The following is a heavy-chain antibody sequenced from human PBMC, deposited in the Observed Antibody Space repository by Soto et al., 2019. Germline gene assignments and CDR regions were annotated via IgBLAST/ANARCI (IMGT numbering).Heavy chain of an antibody. D-gene: IGHD6-13*01. J-gene: IGHJ5*02. CDR3: ARRERAAGTDWWFDP. V-gene: IGHV4-4*02. CDR2: IYHSGST. Sequence: SEALSLTCAVSGGSISSSNWWSWVRQPPGKGLEWIGEIYHSGSTNYNPSLKSRVTISVDKSKNQFSLKLSSVTAAGTAVYYCARRERAAGTDWWFDPWGQGTLVT. CDR1: GGSISSSNW.